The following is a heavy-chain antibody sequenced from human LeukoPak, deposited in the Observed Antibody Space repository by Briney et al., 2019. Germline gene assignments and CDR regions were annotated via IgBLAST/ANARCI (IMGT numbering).Heavy chain of an antibody. CDR1: GGSISSSSDY. Sequence: PSETLSLTCTVSGGSISSSSDYWGWVRQPPRKGLEWIGSMYYSGSTYYNSSLRSRVTISVDTSKTQLSLKLDSVTAADTAVYYCARDRAYYYDSSGYHGAFDIWGQGTLVTVSS. V-gene: IGHV4-39*07. D-gene: IGHD3-22*01. J-gene: IGHJ3*02. CDR2: MYYSGST. CDR3: ARDRAYYYDSSGYHGAFDI.